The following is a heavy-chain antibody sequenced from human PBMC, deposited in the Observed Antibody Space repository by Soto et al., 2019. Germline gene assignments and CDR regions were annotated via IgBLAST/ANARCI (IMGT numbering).Heavy chain of an antibody. D-gene: IGHD3-22*01. V-gene: IGHV4-30-2*01. CDR1: GGYISSGGYS. CDR3: ASTDYDSSGYYS. Sequence: SETLSLTCAVSGGYISSGGYSWSWIRQPPGKGLEWIGYIYHSGSTYYNPSLKSRVTISVDRSKNQFSLKLSSVTAADTAVYYCASTDYDSSGYYSWGQGTLVTVSS. J-gene: IGHJ4*02. CDR2: IYHSGST.